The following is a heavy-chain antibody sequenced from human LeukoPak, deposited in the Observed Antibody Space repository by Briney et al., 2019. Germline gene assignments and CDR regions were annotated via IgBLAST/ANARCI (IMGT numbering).Heavy chain of an antibody. CDR3: ASNVGTAMVGLYWYFDL. D-gene: IGHD5-18*01. CDR1: GYSISSGYY. J-gene: IGHJ2*01. Sequence: SETLSLTCTVSGYSISSGYYWGWIRQPPGKGMEWIGSIFHSGSTYYNPSLKSRVTISVDTSKNQFSLKLSSVTAADTAVYYCASNVGTAMVGLYWYFDLWGQGTTVTVSS. CDR2: IFHSGST. V-gene: IGHV4-38-2*02.